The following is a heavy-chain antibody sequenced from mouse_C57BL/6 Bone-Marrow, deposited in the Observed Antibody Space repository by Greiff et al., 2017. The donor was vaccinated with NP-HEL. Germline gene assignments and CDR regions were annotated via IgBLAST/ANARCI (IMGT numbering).Heavy chain of an antibody. D-gene: IGHD1-1*01. Sequence: QVQLKQSGPGLVAPSQSLSITCTVSGFSLTSYAISWVRQPPGKGLEWLGVIWTGGGTNYNSALKSRPSISKDNSKSQVFLKMNSLQTDDTARYYCARVITTVVAHFDYWGQGTTLTVSS. CDR3: ARVITTVVAHFDY. V-gene: IGHV2-9-1*01. CDR1: GFSLTSYA. J-gene: IGHJ2*01. CDR2: IWTGGGT.